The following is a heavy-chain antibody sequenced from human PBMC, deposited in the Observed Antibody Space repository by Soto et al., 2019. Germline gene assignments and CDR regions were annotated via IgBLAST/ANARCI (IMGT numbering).Heavy chain of an antibody. D-gene: IGHD3-10*01. Sequence: GGSLRLSCAASGFAFSSHAMNWVRQAPGKGLEWLSYITSTSSTKHYAASVEGRFTISRDNAKNSLYLQMNSLRDEDTAVYYCARRITMVRGPYYYYAMDVWGQGTTVTVSS. V-gene: IGHV3-48*02. CDR1: GFAFSSHA. CDR2: ITSTSSTK. CDR3: ARRITMVRGPYYYYAMDV. J-gene: IGHJ6*02.